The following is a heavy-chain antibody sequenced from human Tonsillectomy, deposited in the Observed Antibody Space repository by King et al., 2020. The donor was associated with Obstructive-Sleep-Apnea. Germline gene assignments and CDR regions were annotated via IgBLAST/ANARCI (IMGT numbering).Heavy chain of an antibody. V-gene: IGHV3-23*04. CDR1: GFTLRSYA. Sequence: VQLVESGGGLVRPGGSLRLSCAASGFTLRSYAMNWVRRAPGKGLEWVSGISYRGGGTYYADSVKGRFTISRLIYNNTLYLQMNSLRADDTAKSYCATTARGELDYYGLDVWGQGTTVTVFS. J-gene: IGHJ6*02. CDR3: ATTARGELDYYGLDV. D-gene: IGHD6-6*01. CDR2: ISYRGGGT.